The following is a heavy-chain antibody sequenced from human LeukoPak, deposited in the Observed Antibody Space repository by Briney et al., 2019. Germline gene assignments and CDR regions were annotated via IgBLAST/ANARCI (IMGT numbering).Heavy chain of an antibody. V-gene: IGHV3-23*01. CDR2: ISGSGIT. D-gene: IGHD2-15*01. CDR1: GFTFSGDA. Sequence: GGSLRLSCATSGFTFSGDAMNWVRQAPGKGLEWVSGISGSGITYYPNSVKGRFTISRDNSKNTLYLQMDSLRAEDTAVYYCAKGSGGSCYSGIDYWGQGTLVTVSS. CDR3: AKGSGGSCYSGIDY. J-gene: IGHJ4*02.